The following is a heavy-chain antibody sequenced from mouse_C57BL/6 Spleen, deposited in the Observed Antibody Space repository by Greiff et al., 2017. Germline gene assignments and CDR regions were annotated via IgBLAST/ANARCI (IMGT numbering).Heavy chain of an antibody. CDR2: IDPANGDT. CDR3: ARLDWDDLDY. V-gene: IGHV14-3*01. J-gene: IGHJ2*02. CDR1: GFTINNTY. Sequence: VQLQQSVAELVRPGASVKLSCTASGFTINNTYMHWVKQRPEQGLEWIGRIDPANGDTKYAPKFPGKATITADTSSNTAYLQLSGLTSEDTAIYYCARLDWDDLDYWGQGTSLTVSS. D-gene: IGHD4-1*01.